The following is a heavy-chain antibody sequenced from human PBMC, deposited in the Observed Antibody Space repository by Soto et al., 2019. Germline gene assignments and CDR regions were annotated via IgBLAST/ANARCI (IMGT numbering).Heavy chain of an antibody. J-gene: IGHJ6*02. CDR1: GGSVSSGNYY. CDR3: ARQHYYDSSGYFDSAYYGMDV. V-gene: IGHV4-39*01. D-gene: IGHD3-22*01. Sequence: SETLSLTCTVSGGSVSSGNYYWSCIRQPPGKGLEWIGSIYYSGSTYYNPSLKSRVTISVDTSKNQFSLKLSSVTAADTAVYYCARQHYYDSSGYFDSAYYGMDVCGQGTTVTVSS. CDR2: IYYSGST.